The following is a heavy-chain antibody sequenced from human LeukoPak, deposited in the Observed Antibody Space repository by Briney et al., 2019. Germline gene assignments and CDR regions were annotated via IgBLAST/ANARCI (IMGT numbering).Heavy chain of an antibody. J-gene: IGHJ3*02. CDR1: GGSISSSGYY. CDR2: IYYSGSN. Sequence: PSETLSLTCTVSGGSISSSGYYWGWIRQTPGKGLEWIGSIYYSGSNYHNPSLKSRVSMSVDTSKNQFSLKLSSVTAADTAVYYCAIALYYDDAFDIWGQGTMVTVSS. D-gene: IGHD3-3*01. CDR3: AIALYYDDAFDI. V-gene: IGHV4-39*07.